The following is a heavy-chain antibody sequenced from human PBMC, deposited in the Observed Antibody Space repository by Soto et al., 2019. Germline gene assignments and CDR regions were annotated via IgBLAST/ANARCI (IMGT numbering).Heavy chain of an antibody. V-gene: IGHV3-33*01. Sequence: GGSLRLSCAASGFTFSSYGMHWVRQAPGKGLEWVAVIWYDGSNKYYADSVKGRFTISRDNSKNTLYLQMNSLRAEDTAVYYCARDPAAGATTTDYYFDYWGQGTLVTVSS. CDR2: IWYDGSNK. CDR1: GFTFSSYG. D-gene: IGHD1-26*01. CDR3: ARDPAAGATTTDYYFDY. J-gene: IGHJ4*02.